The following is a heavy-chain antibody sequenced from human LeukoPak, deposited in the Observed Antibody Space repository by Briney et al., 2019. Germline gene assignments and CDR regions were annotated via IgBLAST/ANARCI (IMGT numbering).Heavy chain of an antibody. CDR3: ARTHEMATIFFDY. V-gene: IGHV1-69*13. J-gene: IGHJ4*02. CDR2: IIPIFGTA. Sequence: SVKVSCKASGYTFTSYDINWVRQATGQGLEWMGGIIPIFGTANYAQKFQGRVTITADESTSTAYMELSSLRSEDTAVYYCARTHEMATIFFDYWGRGTLVTVSS. CDR1: GYTFTSYD. D-gene: IGHD5-24*01.